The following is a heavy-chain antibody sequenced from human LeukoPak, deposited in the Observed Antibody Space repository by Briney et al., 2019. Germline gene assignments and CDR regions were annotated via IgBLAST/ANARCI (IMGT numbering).Heavy chain of an antibody. V-gene: IGHV4-31*03. J-gene: IGHJ6*02. CDR3: ARVSFGYGYYYGMDV. CDR2: IYYSGST. D-gene: IGHD5-18*01. Sequence: PSETLSLTCTVSGGSISSGGYYWSWIRQHPGKGLEWIGYIYYSGSTYYNPSLKSRVTISVDTSKNQFSLKLSSVTAADTAVYYCARVSFGYGYYYGMDVWGQRTTVTVSS. CDR1: GGSISSGGYY.